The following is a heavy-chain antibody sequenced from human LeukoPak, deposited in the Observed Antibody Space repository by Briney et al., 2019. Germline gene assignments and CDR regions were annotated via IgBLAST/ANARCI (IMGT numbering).Heavy chain of an antibody. D-gene: IGHD2-2*01. CDR3: ASGLWVVVPAAQGSFDP. J-gene: IGHJ5*02. V-gene: IGHV4-39*01. CDR1: GGSISSSSYY. CDR2: IYYSGST. Sequence: SETLSLTCAVSGGSISSSSYYWGWIRQPPGKGLEWIGSIYYSGSTYYNPSLKSRVTISVDTSKNQFSLKLSSVTAADTAVYYCASGLWVVVPAAQGSFDPWGQGTLVTVSS.